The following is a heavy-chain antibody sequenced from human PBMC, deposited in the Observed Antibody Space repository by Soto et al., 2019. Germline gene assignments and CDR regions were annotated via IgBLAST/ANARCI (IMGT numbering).Heavy chain of an antibody. Sequence: SETLSLTCTVSGGSISSYYWSWIRQPPGKGLEWIGYIYYSGSTNYNPSLKSRVTISVDTSKNQFSLKLSSVTAADTAVYYCARENMPYGDYVYFDYWGQGTLVTVSS. CDR1: GGSISSYY. CDR3: ARENMPYGDYVYFDY. CDR2: IYYSGST. D-gene: IGHD4-17*01. J-gene: IGHJ4*02. V-gene: IGHV4-59*01.